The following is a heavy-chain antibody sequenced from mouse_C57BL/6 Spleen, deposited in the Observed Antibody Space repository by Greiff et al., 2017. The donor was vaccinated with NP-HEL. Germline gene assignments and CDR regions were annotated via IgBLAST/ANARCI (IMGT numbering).Heavy chain of an antibody. CDR1: GYTFTSYG. Sequence: VQLQQSGAELARPGASVKLSCKASGYTFTSYGISWVKQRTGQGLEWIGEIYPRSGNTYYNEKFKGKATLTADKSSSTAYMELRSLTSEDSAVYFCASNLAYWGQGTLVTVSA. V-gene: IGHV1-81*01. CDR2: IYPRSGNT. J-gene: IGHJ3*01. CDR3: ASNLAY.